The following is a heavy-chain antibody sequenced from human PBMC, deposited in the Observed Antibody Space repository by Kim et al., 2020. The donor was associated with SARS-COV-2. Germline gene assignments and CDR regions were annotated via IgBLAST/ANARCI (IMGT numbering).Heavy chain of an antibody. D-gene: IGHD3-10*01. Sequence: KYSQKFQGRVTITRDTSASTAYMELSSLRSEDTAVYYCASSYGSGSGLDYWGQGTLVTVSS. CDR3: ASSYGSGSGLDY. J-gene: IGHJ4*02. V-gene: IGHV1-3*01.